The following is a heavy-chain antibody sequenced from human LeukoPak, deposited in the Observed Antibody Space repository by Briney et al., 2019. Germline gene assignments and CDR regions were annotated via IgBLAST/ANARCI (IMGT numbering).Heavy chain of an antibody. V-gene: IGHV1-69*05. J-gene: IGHJ3*02. CDR2: IIPIFGTA. Sequence: ASVKVSCKASGGTFSSYAISWVRQAPGQGLEWMGGIIPIFGTANYAQKFQGRVTITTDESTSTAYMELSSLRSEDTAVYHCARRTYYYAFDIWGQGTMVTVSS. D-gene: IGHD3-10*01. CDR3: ARRTYYYAFDI. CDR1: GGTFSSYA.